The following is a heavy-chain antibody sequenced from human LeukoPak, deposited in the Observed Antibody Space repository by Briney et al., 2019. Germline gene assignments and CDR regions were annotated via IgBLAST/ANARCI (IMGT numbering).Heavy chain of an antibody. CDR1: AGSISSSY. D-gene: IGHD4-11*01. Sequence: SETLSLTCTVSAGSISSSYWSWIRQPPGKGLEWIGYIYYSGSTNYNPSLKSRVTISVDTSKNQFSLKLNSVTAADTAVYYCARQGPLTTAVTTRTNPFDYWGQGTLITVSS. CDR3: ARQGPLTTAVTTRTNPFDY. J-gene: IGHJ4*02. CDR2: IYYSGST. V-gene: IGHV4-59*08.